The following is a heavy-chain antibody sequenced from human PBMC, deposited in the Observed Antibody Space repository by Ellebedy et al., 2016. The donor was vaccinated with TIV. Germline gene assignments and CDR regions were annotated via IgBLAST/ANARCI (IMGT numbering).Heavy chain of an antibody. CDR1: GFTFPTYS. CDR2: VFHNGQT. D-gene: IGHD5-24*01. J-gene: IGHJ4*02. Sequence: GSLRLSXVASGFTFPTYSFNWVRQAPGKGLEWIGEVFHNGQTNYSPSLKSRVSISLDKSKNQLSLRLNSVTAADTAFYYCARSSNYHFAYWGQGTLVTVSS. V-gene: IGHV4/OR15-8*01. CDR3: ARSSNYHFAY.